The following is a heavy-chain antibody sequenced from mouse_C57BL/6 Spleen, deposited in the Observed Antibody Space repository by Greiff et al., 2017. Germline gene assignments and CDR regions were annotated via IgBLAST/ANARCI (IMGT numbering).Heavy chain of an antibody. CDR2: ISYDGSN. D-gene: IGHD2-4*01. CDR1: GYSITSGYY. Sequence: EESGPGLVKPSQSLSLTCSVTGYSITSGYYWNWIRQFPGNKLEWMGYISYDGSNNYNPSLKNRISITRDTSKNQFFLKLNSVTTEDTATYYCAREGDYDVFDYWGQGTTLTVSS. J-gene: IGHJ2*01. V-gene: IGHV3-6*01. CDR3: AREGDYDVFDY.